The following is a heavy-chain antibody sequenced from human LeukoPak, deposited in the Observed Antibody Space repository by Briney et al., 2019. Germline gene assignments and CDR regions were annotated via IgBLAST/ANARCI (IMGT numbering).Heavy chain of an antibody. V-gene: IGHV1-69*01. J-gene: IGHJ4*02. Sequence: SVKVSCKASGGTFSSYAISWVRQAPGQGLEWMGGIIPIFGTANYAQEFQGRVTITADESTSTAYMELSSLRSEDTAVYYCARGSGYYYDSSGYFAYWGQGTLVTVSS. CDR2: IIPIFGTA. CDR3: ARGSGYYYDSSGYFAY. CDR1: GGTFSSYA. D-gene: IGHD3-22*01.